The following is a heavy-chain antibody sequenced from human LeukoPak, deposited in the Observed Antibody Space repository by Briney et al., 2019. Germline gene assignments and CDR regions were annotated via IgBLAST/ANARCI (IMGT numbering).Heavy chain of an antibody. Sequence: GGSLRLSCAASGFTFSSYGMHWVRQAPGKGLEWVAVIWYDGSNKYYADSVKGRFTIPRDNSKNTLYLQMNSLRAEDTAVYYCARDGLGIAAAGTFDYRGQGTLVTVSS. J-gene: IGHJ4*02. V-gene: IGHV3-33*01. CDR3: ARDGLGIAAAGTFDY. D-gene: IGHD6-13*01. CDR2: IWYDGSNK. CDR1: GFTFSSYG.